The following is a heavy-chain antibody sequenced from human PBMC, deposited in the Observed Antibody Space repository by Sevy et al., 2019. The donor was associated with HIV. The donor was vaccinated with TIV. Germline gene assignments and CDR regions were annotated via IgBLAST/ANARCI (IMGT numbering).Heavy chain of an antibody. CDR2: IKPDESEK. CDR1: GFNFGSHW. J-gene: IGHJ3*02. Sequence: GGSLRLSCVVSGFNFGSHWMTWVRQAPGRGLECVANIKPDESEKYYVESVKGRFTVSRDNVKNSLYLQMNSLRDEDTAVYYCARDLNWDSIWGQGTMVTVSS. D-gene: IGHD1-26*01. V-gene: IGHV3-7*01. CDR3: ARDLNWDSI.